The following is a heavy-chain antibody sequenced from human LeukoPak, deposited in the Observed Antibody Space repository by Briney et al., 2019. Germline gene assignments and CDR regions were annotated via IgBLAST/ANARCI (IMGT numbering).Heavy chain of an antibody. CDR1: GFTVSSNY. CDR2: IYSGGST. CDR3: ARLPSGYEGAFDI. V-gene: IGHV3-53*01. Sequence: GGSLRLSCAASGFTVSSNYMSWVRQAPGKGLEWVSVIYSGGSTYYADSVKGRFTISRDNSKNTLYLQMNSLRAEDTAVYYCARLPSGYEGAFDIWGQGTMVTVSS. J-gene: IGHJ3*02. D-gene: IGHD5-12*01.